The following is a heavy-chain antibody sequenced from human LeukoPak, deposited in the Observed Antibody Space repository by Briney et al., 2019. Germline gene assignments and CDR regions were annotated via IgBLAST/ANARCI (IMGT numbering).Heavy chain of an antibody. CDR3: ARDGAVAGSSRCFDP. J-gene: IGHJ5*02. CDR1: GGSISSSNW. Sequence: PSETLSLTCAVSGGSISSSNWWSWVRQPPGKGLEWIGEIYHSGTTNYNPSLKSRVTMSVDKSKNQFSLKLSSVTAADTAIYYCARDGAVAGSSRCFDPWGQGTLVTVSS. CDR2: IYHSGTT. D-gene: IGHD6-19*01. V-gene: IGHV4-4*02.